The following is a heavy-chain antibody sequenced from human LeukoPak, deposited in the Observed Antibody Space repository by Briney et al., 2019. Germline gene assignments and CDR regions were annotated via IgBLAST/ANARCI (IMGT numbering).Heavy chain of an antibody. CDR2: IWYDGSNK. Sequence: PGGSLRLSCAASGFTFSRYGMHWVRQAPGKGLEWVAVIWYDGSNKYYADSVKGRFTVSRDNSKNTLYLQLNSLRAEDTAVYYCARDFTFDYWGQGTLVTVSS. D-gene: IGHD3-16*01. V-gene: IGHV3-33*01. CDR3: ARDFTFDY. J-gene: IGHJ4*02. CDR1: GFTFSRYG.